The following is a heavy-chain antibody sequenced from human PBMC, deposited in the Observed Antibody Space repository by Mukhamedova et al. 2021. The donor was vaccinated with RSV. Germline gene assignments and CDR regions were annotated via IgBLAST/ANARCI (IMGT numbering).Heavy chain of an antibody. CDR3: AMGSGLYSPDY. D-gene: IGHD6-19*01. CDR2: IDPDSGGT. Sequence: WMGWIDPDSGGTSNAQKFQGRVTMTRDTSISTAYMELSMLTSDDTAVYYCAMGSGLYSPDYWGQGTLVTVSS. V-gene: IGHV1-2*02. J-gene: IGHJ4*02.